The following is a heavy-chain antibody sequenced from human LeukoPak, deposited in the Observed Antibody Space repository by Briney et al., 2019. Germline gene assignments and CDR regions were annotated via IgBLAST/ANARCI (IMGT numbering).Heavy chain of an antibody. D-gene: IGHD3-22*01. Sequence: PGGSLRLSCAASGFRLDAFGMSWVRQVPGKGLEWVSGIEWNGGRREYADSVKGRFTISRDNAKNSLYLQMKNLRAEDTALYYCANVPDDASGNSRYYFKTWGQGTLVTVSS. J-gene: IGHJ4*02. V-gene: IGHV3-20*04. CDR1: GFRLDAFG. CDR2: IEWNGGRR. CDR3: ANVPDDASGNSRYYFKT.